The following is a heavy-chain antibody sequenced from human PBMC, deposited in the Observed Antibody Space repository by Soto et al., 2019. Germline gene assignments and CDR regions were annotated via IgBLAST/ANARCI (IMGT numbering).Heavy chain of an antibody. J-gene: IGHJ6*03. CDR3: ARLGPYCSSTSCYVSYYYYMDV. V-gene: IGHV4-39*01. CDR2: IYYSGST. D-gene: IGHD2-2*01. CDR1: GGSISISSYY. Sequence: PSETLSLTCTVSGGSISISSYYWCGIRQPPGKGLEWIGSIYYSGSTYYSPSLKSRVTISVDTSKNQFSLKLSSVTAADTAVYYCARLGPYCSSTSCYVSYYYYMDVWGKGTTVTVSS.